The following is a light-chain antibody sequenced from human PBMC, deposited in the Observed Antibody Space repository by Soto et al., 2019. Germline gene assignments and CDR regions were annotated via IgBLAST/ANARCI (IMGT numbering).Light chain of an antibody. J-gene: IGKJ1*01. CDR1: QSVSNNY. Sequence: EIVLTQSPGTLSWSPGERATLSCRASQSVSNNYLAWYQQKFGQAPRLLIYGASSRATGIPDRFSGSGSGTDFTLTISRLEPEDFAVYYCQQYGSSPWTFGQGTKVEIK. CDR3: QQYGSSPWT. V-gene: IGKV3-20*01. CDR2: GAS.